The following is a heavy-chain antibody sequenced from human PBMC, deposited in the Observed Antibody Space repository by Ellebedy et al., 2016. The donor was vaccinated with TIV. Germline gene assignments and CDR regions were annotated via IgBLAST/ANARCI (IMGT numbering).Heavy chain of an antibody. CDR1: GFTFSDYY. CDR3: SKAYCGGDCYSGADYFDS. Sequence: GGSLRLSXAASGFTFSDYYMSWIRQAPGKGLEWVSYISSSGSTIYYADSVKGRFTISRDNSKNTLYLQMNSLRAEDTAVYYCSKAYCGGDCYSGADYFDSWGQGTLVTVSS. V-gene: IGHV3-11*01. D-gene: IGHD2-21*02. CDR2: ISSSGSTI. J-gene: IGHJ4*02.